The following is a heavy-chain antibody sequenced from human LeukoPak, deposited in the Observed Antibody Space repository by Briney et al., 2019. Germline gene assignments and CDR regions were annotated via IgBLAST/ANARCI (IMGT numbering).Heavy chain of an antibody. D-gene: IGHD1-7*01. CDR1: GFTFSSYS. J-gene: IGHJ4*02. V-gene: IGHV3-21*01. CDR2: ISSSSSYI. Sequence: GGSLRLSCAASGFTFSSYSMNWVRQAPGKGLEWVSSISSSSSYIYYADSVKGRFTISRDNAKNSLYLQMNSLRAEDTAVYYCARVRNWNYDLDYWGQGTLVTVSS. CDR3: ARVRNWNYDLDY.